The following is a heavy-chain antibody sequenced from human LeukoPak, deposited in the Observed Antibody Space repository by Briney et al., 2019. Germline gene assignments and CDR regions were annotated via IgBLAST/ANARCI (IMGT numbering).Heavy chain of an antibody. CDR2: ISGSGAST. J-gene: IGHJ4*02. Sequence: GGSLRLSCLTSGFTLSTNAMSWVRQAPGKGLEWISGISGSGASTYCADSVKGRFTISRDDSRNTLYLQMNSLRGDDTAVYYCAKDVGKWESLHFFDYWGQGTLVTVSS. D-gene: IGHD1-26*01. CDR1: GFTLSTNA. CDR3: AKDVGKWESLHFFDY. V-gene: IGHV3-23*01.